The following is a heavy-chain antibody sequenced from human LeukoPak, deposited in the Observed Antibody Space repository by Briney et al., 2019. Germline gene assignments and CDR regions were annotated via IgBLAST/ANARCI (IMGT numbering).Heavy chain of an antibody. J-gene: IGHJ4*02. CDR1: GDSIRSDYY. Sequence: SETLSLTCGVSGDSIRSDYYWGWIRRPPGKGLEGIGYIYNSGSTYYNSSLKSRVIISVETSKNHFSLNLPSVTAADTAVYYCARGWRIGYNWNYFDYWGQGTLVTVSS. CDR3: ARGWRIGYNWNYFDY. D-gene: IGHD5-24*01. CDR2: IYNSGST. V-gene: IGHV4-38-2*01.